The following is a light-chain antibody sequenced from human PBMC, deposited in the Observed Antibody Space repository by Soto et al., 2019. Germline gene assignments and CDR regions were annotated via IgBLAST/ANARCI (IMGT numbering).Light chain of an antibody. V-gene: IGKV2-28*01. J-gene: IGKJ1*01. CDR1: QSLLHSNGYNY. CDR3: MQALQTPRT. CDR2: LGS. Sequence: DIVMTQSPLSLPVTPGEPASISCRSSQSLLHSNGYNYLDWYLQKPGQSPQLLIYLGSNRASGVPDRFSGSGSGTDFTLRISRVGAEDVGVYYCMQALQTPRTFGQGTTGDIK.